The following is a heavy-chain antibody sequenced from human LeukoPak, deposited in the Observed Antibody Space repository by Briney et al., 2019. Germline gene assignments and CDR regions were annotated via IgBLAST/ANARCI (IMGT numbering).Heavy chain of an antibody. V-gene: IGHV4-59*08. J-gene: IGHJ6*02. CDR2: IYYSGST. Sequence: PSETLSLTCTVSGGSISSYYWSWIRQPPGKGLEWIGYIYYSGSTNYNPSLKSRVTISVDTSKNQFSLKLSSVTAADTAVYYCAKANSGYYFPNGMDVWGQGTTVTVSS. CDR3: AKANSGYYFPNGMDV. D-gene: IGHD3-22*01. CDR1: GGSISSYY.